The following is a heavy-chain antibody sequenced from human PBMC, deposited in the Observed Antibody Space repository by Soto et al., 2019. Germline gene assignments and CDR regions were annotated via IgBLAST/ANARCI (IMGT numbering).Heavy chain of an antibody. V-gene: IGHV3-30-3*01. Sequence: GGSLRLSCAASGFTFSSYAMHWVRQAPGKGLEWVAVISYDGSNKYYADSVKGRFTISRDNSKNTLYLQMNSLRAEDTAVYYCAREYDLPNYGEDHDAFDIWGQGTMVTVSS. CDR3: AREYDLPNYGEDHDAFDI. CDR2: ISYDGSNK. D-gene: IGHD4-17*01. CDR1: GFTFSSYA. J-gene: IGHJ3*02.